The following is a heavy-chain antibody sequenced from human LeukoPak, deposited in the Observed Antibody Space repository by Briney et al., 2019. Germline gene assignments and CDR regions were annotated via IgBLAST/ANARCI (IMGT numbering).Heavy chain of an antibody. CDR1: GFTVSSNY. CDR2: IYSGGST. CDR3: ARDGYSNYGGYYFDY. J-gene: IGHJ4*02. V-gene: IGHV3-66*01. D-gene: IGHD4-11*01. Sequence: PGGSLRLSCAASGFTVSSNYMSWVRQAPGKGLEWVSVIYSGGSTYYADSVKGRFTISRDNAKNSLYLQMNSLRAEDTAVYYCARDGYSNYGGYYFDYWGQGTLVTVSS.